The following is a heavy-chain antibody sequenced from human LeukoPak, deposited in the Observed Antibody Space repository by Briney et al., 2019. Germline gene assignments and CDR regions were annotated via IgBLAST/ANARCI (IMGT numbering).Heavy chain of an antibody. D-gene: IGHD5-24*01. CDR3: ARIRDGYNDAYDV. J-gene: IGHJ3*01. Sequence: GRVTMTRDTSISTAYMELSSLRSDDTAVYYCARIRDGYNDAYDVWGQGTMVTVSS. V-gene: IGHV1-2*02.